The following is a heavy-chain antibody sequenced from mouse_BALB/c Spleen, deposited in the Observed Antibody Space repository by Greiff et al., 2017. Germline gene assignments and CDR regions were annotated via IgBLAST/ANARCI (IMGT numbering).Heavy chain of an antibody. D-gene: IGHD2-5*01. Sequence: QVQLKESGPGLVAPSQSLSLTCTVSGFSLTSYGVHWVRQPPGKGLEWLGVIWDGGSTNYNSALMSRLSISKDNSKSQVFLKMNSLKTDDTAMYYCARDSNYVDYWGQGTLVTVSA. J-gene: IGHJ3*01. V-gene: IGHV2-9*02. CDR3: ARDSNYVDY. CDR1: GFSLTSYG. CDR2: IWDGGST.